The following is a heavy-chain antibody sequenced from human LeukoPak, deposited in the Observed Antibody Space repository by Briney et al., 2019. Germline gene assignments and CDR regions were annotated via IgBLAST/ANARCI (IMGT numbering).Heavy chain of an antibody. J-gene: IGHJ4*02. CDR1: GFTVSSIY. D-gene: IGHD3-22*01. CDR2: IYSGGST. Sequence: PGGSLRLSCAASGFTVSSIYMSWVRQAPGKGLEWVSVIYSGGSTYYADSVKGRFTISRDNSKNTLYLQMNSLRAEDTAVYYCARPGDYYDSSGYYHWGQGTLVTVSS. V-gene: IGHV3-66*01. CDR3: ARPGDYYDSSGYYH.